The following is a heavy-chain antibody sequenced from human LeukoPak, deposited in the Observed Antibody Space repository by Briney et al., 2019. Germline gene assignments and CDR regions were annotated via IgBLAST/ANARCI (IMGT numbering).Heavy chain of an antibody. D-gene: IGHD6-13*01. Sequence: ASVKVSCKASGYTFTGYYMHWVRQAPGQGLEWMGWISAYNGNTNYAQKLQGRVTMTTDTSTSTAYMELRSLRSDDTAVYYCARHFSSSWSSAFDIWGQGTMVTVSS. CDR1: GYTFTGYY. J-gene: IGHJ3*02. V-gene: IGHV1-18*04. CDR3: ARHFSSSWSSAFDI. CDR2: ISAYNGNT.